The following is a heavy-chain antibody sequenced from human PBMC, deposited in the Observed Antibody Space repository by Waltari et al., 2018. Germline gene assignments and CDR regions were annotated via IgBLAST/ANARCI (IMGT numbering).Heavy chain of an antibody. CDR2: ISDSGGKT. D-gene: IGHD4-17*01. CDR3: AKERLTVATESFDS. V-gene: IGHV3-23*01. J-gene: IGHJ4*02. Sequence: EVQLLESGGGLVQPGGSLRLSCAASGFIFRTYGMTWVRQAQGKGLGWVAGISDSGGKTFYADSAKGRFTISRDNSQKTLYLQMNGLGVDDTAVYFCAKERLTVATESFDSWGQGTLVTVSS. CDR1: GFIFRTYG.